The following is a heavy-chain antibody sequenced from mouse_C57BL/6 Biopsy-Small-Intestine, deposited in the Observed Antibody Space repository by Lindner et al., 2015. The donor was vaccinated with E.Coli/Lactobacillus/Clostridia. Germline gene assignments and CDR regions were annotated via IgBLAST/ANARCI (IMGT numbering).Heavy chain of an antibody. Sequence: EVQLQESGAELVKPGASVKLSCTASGFNIKDYYMHWVKQRTEQGLEWIGRIDPADGETKYAPKFQGRATMTADTSSNTAYLHLSSLTSEDTAVYYCARAETRFFDYWGQGTTLTVSS. D-gene: IGHD3-2*01. V-gene: IGHV14-2*01. CDR1: GFNIKDYY. CDR3: ARAETRFFDY. CDR2: IDPADGET. J-gene: IGHJ2*01.